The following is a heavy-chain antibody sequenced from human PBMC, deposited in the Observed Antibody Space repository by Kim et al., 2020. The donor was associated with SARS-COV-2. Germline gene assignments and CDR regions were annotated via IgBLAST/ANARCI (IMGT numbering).Heavy chain of an antibody. CDR3: ARGYYDSSGYSWYFDL. V-gene: IGHV4-34*01. Sequence: SLKSRVTISVDTSKTQFSLKLSSVTAADTAVYYCARGYYDSSGYSWYFDLWGRGTLVTVSS. J-gene: IGHJ2*01. D-gene: IGHD3-22*01.